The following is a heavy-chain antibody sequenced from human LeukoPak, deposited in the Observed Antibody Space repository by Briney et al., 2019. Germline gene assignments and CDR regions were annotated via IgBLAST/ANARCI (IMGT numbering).Heavy chain of an antibody. CDR3: ARDWELYSGSSPSYYFDY. CDR1: GFTFSSYG. V-gene: IGHV3-33*01. D-gene: IGHD6-13*01. CDR2: IWYDGSNK. Sequence: GGSLRLSCAASGFTFSSYGMHWVRQAPGKGLEWVAVIWYDGSNKYYADSVKGRFTISRDNSKNTLYLQMNSLRAEDTAVYYCARDWELYSGSSPSYYFDYWGQGTLVTVSS. J-gene: IGHJ4*02.